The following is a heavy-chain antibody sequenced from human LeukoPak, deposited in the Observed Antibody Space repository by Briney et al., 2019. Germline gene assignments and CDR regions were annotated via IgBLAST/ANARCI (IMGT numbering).Heavy chain of an antibody. V-gene: IGHV1-8*03. Sequence: ASVKVSCKASGYTFTSYDINWVRQATGQGLEWMGWMNPNSGNTGYAQKFQGRVTITRNTSISTAYMELSSLRSEDTAVYYCARVQSPSYYDTLSGIYDAFDIWGQGTMVTVSS. CDR3: ARVQSPSYYDTLSGIYDAFDI. D-gene: IGHD3-9*01. J-gene: IGHJ3*02. CDR2: MNPNSGNT. CDR1: GYTFTSYD.